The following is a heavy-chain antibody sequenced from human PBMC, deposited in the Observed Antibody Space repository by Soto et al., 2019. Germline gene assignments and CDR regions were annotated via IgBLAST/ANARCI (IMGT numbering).Heavy chain of an antibody. V-gene: IGHV4-4*02. D-gene: IGHD5-18*01. CDR2: IYHSGST. J-gene: IGHJ5*02. CDR1: GGSISSSNW. Sequence: PSETLSLTCAVSGGSISSSNWWSWVRQPPGKGLEWIGEIYHSGSTNYNPSLKSRVTISVDKSKNQFSLKLSSVTAADTAVYYCVGLDTAPYNWFDPWGQGTLVTVSS. CDR3: VGLDTAPYNWFDP.